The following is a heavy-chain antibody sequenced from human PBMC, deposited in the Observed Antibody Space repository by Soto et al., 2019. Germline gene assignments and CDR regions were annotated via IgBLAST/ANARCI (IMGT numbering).Heavy chain of an antibody. CDR2: TSGSGDRT. D-gene: IGHD3-3*01. Sequence: EVQLLESGGGLVQPGGSLRLSCAASGFTFSNYAMNWVRQAPGKGLEWVSATSGSGDRTFYADSVKGRFTISRDNSKNMLYLPMNSLRAEDTDVYYCAKDLGFWSGSPGWFDPWGQGTLLTVSS. J-gene: IGHJ5*02. V-gene: IGHV3-23*01. CDR1: GFTFSNYA. CDR3: AKDLGFWSGSPGWFDP.